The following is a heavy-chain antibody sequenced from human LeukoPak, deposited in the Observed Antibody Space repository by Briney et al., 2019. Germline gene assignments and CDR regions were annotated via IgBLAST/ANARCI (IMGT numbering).Heavy chain of an antibody. D-gene: IGHD2-2*01. J-gene: IGHJ4*02. CDR2: IIPILGIA. V-gene: IGHV1-69*04. CDR1: GGTFSSYA. Sequence: SVKVSCKASGGTFSSYAISWVRQAPGQGLEWMGRIIPILGIANYAQKFQGRVTITADKSTSTAYMELSRLRSDDTAVYYCARVGLRNDIVVVPAASDYWGQGTLVTVSS. CDR3: ARVGLRNDIVVVPAASDY.